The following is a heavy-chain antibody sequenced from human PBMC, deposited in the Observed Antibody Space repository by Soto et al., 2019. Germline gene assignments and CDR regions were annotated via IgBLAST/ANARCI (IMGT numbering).Heavy chain of an antibody. D-gene: IGHD3-9*01. Sequence: GRPLSLSCGASGFPFSSYSMNWVRQAPGKGLEWVSSISSSSSYIYYADSVKGRFTISRDNAKNSLYLQMNSLRSEDTAVYYCAKDLYYYILTELLHWGQGTLVTVSS. V-gene: IGHV3-21*04. CDR3: AKDLYYYILTELLH. CDR2: ISSSSSYI. J-gene: IGHJ4*02. CDR1: GFPFSSYS.